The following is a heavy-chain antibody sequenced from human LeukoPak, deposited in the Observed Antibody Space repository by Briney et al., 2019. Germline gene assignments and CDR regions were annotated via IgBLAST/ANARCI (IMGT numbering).Heavy chain of an antibody. D-gene: IGHD2-8*01. V-gene: IGHV4-34*01. J-gene: IGHJ4*02. CDR2: INHSGST. CDR3: AKFNGDADY. CDR1: GESFSGYY. Sequence: SETLSLTCAVYGESFSGYYWSWIHQPPGKGLEWIGEINHSGSTNYNPSLKSRVTISVDTSKNQFSLKLSSVTAADTAVYYCAKFNGDADYWGQGTLVTVSS.